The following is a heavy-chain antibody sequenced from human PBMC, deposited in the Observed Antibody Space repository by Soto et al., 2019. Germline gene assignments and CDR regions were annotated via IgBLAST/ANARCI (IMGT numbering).Heavy chain of an antibody. D-gene: IGHD6-13*01. V-gene: IGHV3-33*01. CDR1: GVTFSSYG. CDR2: IWYDGSNK. Sequence: GGSLRLSFAASGVTFSSYGMHWVRQAPGKGLEWVALIWYDGSNKYYADSVKGRFTISRDNSKNTLYLQMNSLRAEDTALYYCAREKMAAAGGFDYWGQGT. J-gene: IGHJ4*02. CDR3: AREKMAAAGGFDY.